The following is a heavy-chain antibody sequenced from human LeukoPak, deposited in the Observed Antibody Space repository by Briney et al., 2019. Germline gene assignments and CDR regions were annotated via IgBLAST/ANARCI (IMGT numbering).Heavy chain of an antibody. CDR3: ASSRDSSGYYYYFDY. CDR1: GGTFSSYA. D-gene: IGHD3-22*01. V-gene: IGHV1-69*04. J-gene: IGHJ4*02. CDR2: IIPTLGIA. Sequence: ASVKVSCKASGGTFSSYAISWVRQAPGQGLEWMGRIIPTLGIANYAQKFQGRVTITADKSTSTAYMELSSLRSEDTAVYYCASSRDSSGYYYYFDYWGQGTLVTVSS.